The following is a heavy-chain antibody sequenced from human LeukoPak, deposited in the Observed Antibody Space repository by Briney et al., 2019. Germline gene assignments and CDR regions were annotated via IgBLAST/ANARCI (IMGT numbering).Heavy chain of an antibody. J-gene: IGHJ4*02. V-gene: IGHV1-69*05. D-gene: IGHD1-26*01. CDR3: ARGPFVGSFNFDY. CDR2: IIPIFGTA. CDR1: GGTFSSYA. Sequence: SVKVSCKASGGTFSSYAISWVRQAPGQGLEWMGGIIPIFGTANYAEKFQGRVTITTDESTSTAYMELVSMRSEDTAVYYYARGPFVGSFNFDYRGQGTLVNVSP.